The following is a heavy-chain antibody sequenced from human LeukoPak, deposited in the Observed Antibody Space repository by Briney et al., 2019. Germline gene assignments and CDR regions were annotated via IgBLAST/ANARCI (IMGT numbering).Heavy chain of an antibody. CDR1: GFTVSSNY. V-gene: IGHV3-53*01. CDR3: ARGGQLVGYYYYYMDV. Sequence: GGSLRLSCAASGFTVSSNYMSWVRQAPGKGLEWVSGIYIGGSTYYADSVKGRFTISRDNSKITLYLQMNSLRAEDTAVYYCARGGQLVGYYYYYMDVWGKGTTVTVSS. D-gene: IGHD6-6*01. J-gene: IGHJ6*03. CDR2: IYIGGST.